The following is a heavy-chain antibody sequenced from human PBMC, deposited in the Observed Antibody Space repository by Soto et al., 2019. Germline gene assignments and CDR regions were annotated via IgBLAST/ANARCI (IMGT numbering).Heavy chain of an antibody. D-gene: IGHD3-9*01. CDR1: GFTVSSNY. Sequence: PGGSLRLSCAASGFTVSSNYMSWVRQAPGKGLEWVSVIYSGGSTYYADSVKGRFTISRHNSKNTLYLQMNSLRAEDTAVYYCATQPPYYDILTGSMDVWGKGTTVTVSS. CDR3: ATQPPYYDILTGSMDV. V-gene: IGHV3-53*04. CDR2: IYSGGST. J-gene: IGHJ6*03.